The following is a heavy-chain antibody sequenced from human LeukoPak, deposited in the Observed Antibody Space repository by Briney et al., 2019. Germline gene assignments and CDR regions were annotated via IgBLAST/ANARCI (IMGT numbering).Heavy chain of an antibody. D-gene: IGHD5-24*01. CDR3: ARGVEMATHYYYYYYMDV. CDR1: GGSISSYY. V-gene: IGHV4-59*01. CDR2: IYYSGST. J-gene: IGHJ6*03. Sequence: SETLSLTCTVSGGSISSYYWSWIQQPPGKGLEWIGYIYYSGSTNYNPSLKSRVTISVDTSKNQFSLKLSSVTAADTAVYYCARGVEMATHYYYYYYMDVWGKGTTVTISS.